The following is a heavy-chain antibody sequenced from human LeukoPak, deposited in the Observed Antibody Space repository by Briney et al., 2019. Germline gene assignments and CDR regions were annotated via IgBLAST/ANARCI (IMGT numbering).Heavy chain of an antibody. CDR3: ARVTRYFDWLTRGYFDY. J-gene: IGHJ4*02. CDR1: GFTVSSNY. V-gene: IGHV4-34*01. CDR2: INHSGST. D-gene: IGHD3-9*01. Sequence: PGGSLRLSCAASGFTVSSNYMSWVRQPPGKGLEWIGEINHSGSTNYNPSLKSRVTMSVDTSKNQFSLKLSSVTAADTAVYYCARVTRYFDWLTRGYFDYWGQGTLVTVSS.